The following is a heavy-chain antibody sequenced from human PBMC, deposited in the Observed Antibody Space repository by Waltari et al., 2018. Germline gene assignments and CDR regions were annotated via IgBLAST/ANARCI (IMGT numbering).Heavy chain of an antibody. V-gene: IGHV3-7*01. Sequence: EVQLVESGGDLVQPGGSLRLSCAASGFTFSSYWMTWVRQATGKWLDRVSNIQRDGNGNYDADSVKCRFTISRDNAKNSLYLKMNSLRAEDTAVYYCARAYSGSYETWGQGTLVTVSS. CDR3: ARAYSGSYET. D-gene: IGHD1-26*01. CDR1: GFTFSSYW. CDR2: IQRDGNGN. J-gene: IGHJ3*01.